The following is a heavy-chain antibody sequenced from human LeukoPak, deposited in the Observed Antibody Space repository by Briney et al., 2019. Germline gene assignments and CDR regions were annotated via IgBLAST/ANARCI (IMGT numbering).Heavy chain of an antibody. CDR3: AREGSSSWFVNS. V-gene: IGHV3-11*01. CDR1: GFTFSDFH. CDR2: ISGSAGTT. J-gene: IGHJ4*02. Sequence: GGSLRLSCAASGFTFSDFHMSWIRQAPGKGLEWVSYISGSAGTTYYAASVKGRFTSSRDNAKNSLYLQMNSPRAEDTAVYYCAREGSSSWFVNSWGQGTLVTVSS. D-gene: IGHD6-13*01.